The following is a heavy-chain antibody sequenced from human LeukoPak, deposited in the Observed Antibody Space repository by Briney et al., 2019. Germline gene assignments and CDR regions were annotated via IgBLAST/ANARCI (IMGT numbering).Heavy chain of an antibody. CDR1: GGSISSYY. D-gene: IGHD1-26*01. V-gene: IGHV4-59*01. J-gene: IGHJ6*02. CDR3: ATGNPRVWGGPYSGSYFTRYYYYYGMDV. Sequence: PSETLSLTCSVSGGSISSYYWSWIRQPPGKGLEWIGCISYSGSTNYNPSLKSRVTMSVDTSKNQFSLKLSSVTAADTAVYYCATGNPRVWGGPYSGSYFTRYYYYYGMDVWGQGTTVTVSS. CDR2: ISYSGST.